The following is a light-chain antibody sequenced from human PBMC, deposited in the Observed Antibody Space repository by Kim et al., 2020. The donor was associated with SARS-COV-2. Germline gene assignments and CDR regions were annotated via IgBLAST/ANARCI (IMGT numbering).Light chain of an antibody. CDR1: GSGVGGCNY. J-gene: IGLJ2*01. Sequence: TITSSGTGSGVGGCNYVYCYQQHPRKAPHLMIFDFSIRASGVSIRFPVSSSSYTASLSISRLQAEAEADYYYSSYTSTSTLRVVFGGGTQLTVL. CDR3: SSYTSTSTLRVV. V-gene: IGLV2-14*03. CDR2: DFS.